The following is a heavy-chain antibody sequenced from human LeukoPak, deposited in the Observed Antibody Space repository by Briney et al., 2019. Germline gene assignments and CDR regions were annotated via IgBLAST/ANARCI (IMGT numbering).Heavy chain of an antibody. CDR2: IIPIFGTA. D-gene: IGHD6-19*01. V-gene: IGHV1-69*05. CDR3: AGISSGRDYYFDY. J-gene: IGHJ4*02. CDR1: GGTFSSYA. Sequence: SVKVSCKASGGTFSSYAISWVRQAPGQGLEWMGRIIPIFGTANYAQKFQGRVTITTDESTSTAYMELSSLRSEDAAVYYCAGISSGRDYYFDYWGQGTLVTVSS.